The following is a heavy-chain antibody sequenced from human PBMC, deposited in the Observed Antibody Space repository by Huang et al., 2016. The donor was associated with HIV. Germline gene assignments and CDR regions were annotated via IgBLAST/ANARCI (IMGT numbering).Heavy chain of an antibody. CDR3: AKDPYSSSWFDHFDY. CDR2: ISGGGGST. V-gene: IGHV3-23*01. J-gene: IGHJ4*02. Sequence: EVQLLESGGGLVQPGGSLRLSCAAPGFTFSRYAMSWVRQAPGKGLEWVSVISGGGGSTYYADSVKGRFTISRDNSKNTLYLQMNSLRAEDAAVYYCAKDPYSSSWFDHFDYWGQGTLVTVSS. D-gene: IGHD6-13*01. CDR1: GFTFSRYA.